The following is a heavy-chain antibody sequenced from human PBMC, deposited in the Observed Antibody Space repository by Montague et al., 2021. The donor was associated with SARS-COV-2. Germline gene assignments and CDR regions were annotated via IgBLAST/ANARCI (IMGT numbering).Heavy chain of an antibody. V-gene: IGHV3-30*01. CDR1: GFTFSSYA. Sequence: SLRLSCAASGFTFSSYAMHWVAVISYDGSNKYYADSVKGRFTISRDNSKNTLYLQMNSLRAGDTAVYYCASEYYSGSLDAFDIWGQGTMVTVSS. CDR3: ASEYYSGSLDAFDI. CDR2: ISYDGSNK. D-gene: IGHD4-23*01. J-gene: IGHJ3*02.